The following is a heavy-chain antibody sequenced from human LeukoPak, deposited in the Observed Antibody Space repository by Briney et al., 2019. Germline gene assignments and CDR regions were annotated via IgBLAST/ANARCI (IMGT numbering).Heavy chain of an antibody. Sequence: PGGSLRLSCAASGFTFSSYWMSWVRQAPGKGLEWVSYISSYSSTLYYADSVKGRFTISRDNAKNSLYLQMNTLRAEDTAVYYCARDWNYGGGFDYWGQGTLVTVSS. J-gene: IGHJ4*02. CDR3: ARDWNYGGGFDY. CDR1: GFTFSSYW. CDR2: ISSYSSTL. D-gene: IGHD3-16*01. V-gene: IGHV3-48*01.